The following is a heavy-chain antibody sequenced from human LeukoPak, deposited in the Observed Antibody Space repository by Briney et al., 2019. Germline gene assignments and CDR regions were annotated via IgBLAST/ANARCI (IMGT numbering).Heavy chain of an antibody. V-gene: IGHV1-18*04. J-gene: IGHJ4*02. CDR1: GYTFTSYG. Sequence: ASVKVSCKASGYTFTSYGISWVRQAPGQGLEWMGWISAYNGNTNYAQKLQGRVTMTTDTSTSTAYMELRSLRSDVTAVYYCARGGSGWYSWKYYFDYWGQGTLVTVSS. CDR2: ISAYNGNT. D-gene: IGHD6-19*01. CDR3: ARGGSGWYSWKYYFDY.